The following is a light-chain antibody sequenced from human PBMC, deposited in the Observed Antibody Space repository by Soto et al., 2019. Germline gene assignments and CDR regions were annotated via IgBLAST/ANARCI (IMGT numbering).Light chain of an antibody. V-gene: IGKV3D-20*02. CDR3: HQRYNWPRVT. Sequence: EVVLMQSPGILSLTPGERAKRCCRASQSVSSNYLAWYQHKPGQAPRLLIYGASSRATGIPDRFSGSGSGTDFTLTIGRLEPEDFAVYFCHQRYNWPRVTFGQRTRLVIK. J-gene: IGKJ5*01. CDR2: GAS. CDR1: QSVSSNY.